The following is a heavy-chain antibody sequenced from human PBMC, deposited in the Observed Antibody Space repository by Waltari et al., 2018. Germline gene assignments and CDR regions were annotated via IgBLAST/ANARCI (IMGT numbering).Heavy chain of an antibody. V-gene: IGHV3-21*02. CDR2: ISSSSTYI. Sequence: EVQLVESGGGLVKPGGSLRLSCAASGFTFTTYSMNWVRQAPGKWLEWVSSISSSSTYIYYADSVKGRFTISRDNAKNSLYLQMNSLRAEDTAVYYCAREGSDGYAFDIWGQGTMVTVSS. J-gene: IGHJ3*02. CDR3: AREGSDGYAFDI. D-gene: IGHD6-25*01. CDR1: GFTFTTYS.